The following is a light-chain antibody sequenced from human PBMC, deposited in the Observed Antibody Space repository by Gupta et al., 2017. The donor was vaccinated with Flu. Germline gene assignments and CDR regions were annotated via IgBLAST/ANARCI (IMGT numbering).Light chain of an antibody. V-gene: IGLV3-21*02. CDR1: NIGSRS. J-gene: IGLJ2*01. CDR2: DDG. Sequence: GGDNIGSRSVQWHQQRPGQAPLLVVYDDGARPAGIPERFSGSNSGNTATLNISRVEAGDEADYYCQVWDSSTDLVIFGGGTKLTVL. CDR3: QVWDSSTDLVI.